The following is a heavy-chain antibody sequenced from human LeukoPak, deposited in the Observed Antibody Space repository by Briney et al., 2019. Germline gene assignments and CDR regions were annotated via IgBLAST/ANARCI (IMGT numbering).Heavy chain of an antibody. V-gene: IGHV3-74*01. CDR1: GFTFSRYW. Sequence: GGSLRLSCAASGFTFSRYWMHWVRQAPGKGLVWVSRISPDGSSAHYEDSVNGRFTISRDNAKNALYLQMNSLRAEDTAVYYCATLRAVVAFDDLDIWGQGTMVTVSS. D-gene: IGHD3-22*01. J-gene: IGHJ3*02. CDR3: ATLRAVVAFDDLDI. CDR2: ISPDGSSA.